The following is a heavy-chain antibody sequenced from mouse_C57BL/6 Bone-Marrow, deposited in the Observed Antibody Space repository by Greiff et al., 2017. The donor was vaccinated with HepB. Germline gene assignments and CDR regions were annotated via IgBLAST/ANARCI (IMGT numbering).Heavy chain of an antibody. J-gene: IGHJ3*01. D-gene: IGHD3-2*02. CDR1: GYTFTSYW. V-gene: IGHV1-50*01. Sequence: VQLQQPGAELVKPGASVKLSCKASGYTFTSYWMQWVKQRPGQGLEWIGEIDPSDSYTNYNQKFKGKATLTVDTSASTAYMQLSSLTSEDSAVYYCARDSSGYGFAYWGQGTRVTVSA. CDR2: IDPSDSYT. CDR3: ARDSSGYGFAY.